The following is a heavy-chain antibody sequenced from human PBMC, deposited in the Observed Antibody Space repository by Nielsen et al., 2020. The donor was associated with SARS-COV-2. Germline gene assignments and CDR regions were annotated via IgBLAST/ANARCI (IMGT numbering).Heavy chain of an antibody. V-gene: IGHV4-59*01. J-gene: IGHJ6*03. Sequence: SETLSLTCTVSGGSISSYYWSWIRQPPGKGLEWIGYIYYSESTNYNPSLKSRVTIPVDTSKNQFSLKLSSVTAADTAVYYCARLAPYYYYMDVWGKGTTVTVSS. CDR3: ARLAPYYYYMDV. D-gene: IGHD5-12*01. CDR2: IYYSEST. CDR1: GGSISSYY.